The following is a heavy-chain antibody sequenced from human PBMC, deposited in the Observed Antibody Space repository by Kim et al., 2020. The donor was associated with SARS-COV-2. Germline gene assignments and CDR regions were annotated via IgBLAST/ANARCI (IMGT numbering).Heavy chain of an antibody. CDR2: IYYSGST. CDR1: GGSISSSSYY. J-gene: IGHJ5*01. D-gene: IGHD3-10*01. CDR3: ARQGVLLWFGDLPGWF. Sequence: SETLSLTCTVSGGSISSSSYYWGWIRQPPGKGLEWIGSIYYSGSTYYNPSLKSRVTISVDTSKNQFSLKLSSVTAADTAVYYCARQGVLLWFGDLPGWF. V-gene: IGHV4-39*01.